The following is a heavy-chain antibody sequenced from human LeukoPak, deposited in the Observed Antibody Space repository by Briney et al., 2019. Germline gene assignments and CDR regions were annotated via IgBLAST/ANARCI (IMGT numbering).Heavy chain of an antibody. CDR2: IRPADSDT. CDR1: GFDFSSSS. CDR3: ARQGGSGLFDF. V-gene: IGHV5-51*01. Sequence: TGESLKISCKGSGFDFSSSSIGWVRQMPGKGLEWMTIIRPADSDTRYSSSFRGQVTISADKSISTAYLQWSSLKASDTAIYYCARQGGSGLFDFWGQGTLVTVSS. D-gene: IGHD3-10*01. J-gene: IGHJ4*02.